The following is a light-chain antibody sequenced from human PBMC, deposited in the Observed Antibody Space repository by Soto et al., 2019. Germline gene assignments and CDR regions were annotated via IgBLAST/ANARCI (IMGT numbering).Light chain of an antibody. Sequence: QSVLTQPPSVSGAPGQRVTISCTGSSSNIGAGYAVHWYQQLPGTAPKLLISDNNNRPSGVPDRFSGSKSGTSASLAITGLQAEDEADYYCQSYDNSHDWDVVFGGVTQLTVL. CDR3: QSYDNSHDWDVV. CDR2: DNN. CDR1: SSNIGAGYA. J-gene: IGLJ2*01. V-gene: IGLV1-40*01.